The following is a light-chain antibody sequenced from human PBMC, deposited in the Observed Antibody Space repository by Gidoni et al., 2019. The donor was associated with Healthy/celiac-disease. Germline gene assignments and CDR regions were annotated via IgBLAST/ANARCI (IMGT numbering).Light chain of an antibody. V-gene: IGLV3-1*01. CDR3: QAWDSSTVV. CDR2: QDS. CDR1: KLGDKY. Sequence: SYELTHPPSVSVSPRPTASITRSGDKLGDKYACWYQQNQGQSPVLVIYQDSKRPSGITERFTGSNAGNTATLTISGTQAMDEADDYCQAWDSSTVVFGGGTKLTVL. J-gene: IGLJ2*01.